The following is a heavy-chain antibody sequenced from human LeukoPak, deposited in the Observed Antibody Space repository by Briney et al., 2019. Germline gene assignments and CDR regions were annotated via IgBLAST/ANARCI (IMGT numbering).Heavy chain of an antibody. Sequence: PSETLSLTCTVSGGSISSYYWSWIRQPPGKGLEWIGYIYYSGSTNYNPSLKSRVTISVDTSKNQFSLKLSSVTAADTAVYYCARAGRLGLDYYYYMDVWGKGTTVTVSS. J-gene: IGHJ6*03. V-gene: IGHV4-59*01. CDR2: IYYSGST. D-gene: IGHD3-10*01. CDR1: GGSISSYY. CDR3: ARAGRLGLDYYYYMDV.